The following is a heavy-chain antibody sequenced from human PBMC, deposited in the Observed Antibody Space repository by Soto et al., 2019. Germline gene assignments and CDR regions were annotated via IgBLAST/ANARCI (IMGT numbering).Heavy chain of an antibody. V-gene: IGHV3-74*01. CDR1: GFTFSSYG. J-gene: IGHJ1*01. CDR3: ARDLNGTTAY. CDR2: INSDGSST. Sequence: PGGSLRLSCAASGFTFSSYGIHWVRQAPWKGLVWVSRINSDGSSTSYADSVKGRFTISRDNAKNTLYLQLNSLRAEDTAVYYCARDLNGTTAYWGQGTLVTVSS. D-gene: IGHD1-7*01.